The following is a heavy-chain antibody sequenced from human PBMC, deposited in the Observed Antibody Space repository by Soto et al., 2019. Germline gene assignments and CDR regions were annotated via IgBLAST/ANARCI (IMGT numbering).Heavy chain of an antibody. CDR2: IIPMLDST. V-gene: IGHV1-69*02. CDR3: ARSTVTLFGVVTPPDY. J-gene: IGHJ4*02. CDR1: GGSFNSFH. Sequence: QVQLVQSGAEVKRPGSSVKVSCKSSGGSFNSFHFNWVRQAPGQGLEWMGRIIPMLDSTQYAQMLQGGVTITADKSTSAAYMEISGLESEDTAVYYCARSTVTLFGVVTPPDYWGEGTLVTVSS. D-gene: IGHD3-3*01.